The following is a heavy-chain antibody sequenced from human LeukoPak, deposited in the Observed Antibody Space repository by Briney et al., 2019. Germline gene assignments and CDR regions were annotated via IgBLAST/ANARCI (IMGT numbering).Heavy chain of an antibody. CDR2: IYYTGNT. CDR1: GASITSSDYY. J-gene: IGHJ3*02. Sequence: SETLSLTCTVSGASITSSDYYWGWIRQPPGKGLEWIGSIYYTGNTYYNPSLKSRITISVNTSKNQFSLKLTSVTPADTDLNSCARNTMIHIGGDFDIWGQGTMVTVSS. CDR3: ARNTMIHIGGDFDI. D-gene: IGHD3-22*01. V-gene: IGHV4-39*01.